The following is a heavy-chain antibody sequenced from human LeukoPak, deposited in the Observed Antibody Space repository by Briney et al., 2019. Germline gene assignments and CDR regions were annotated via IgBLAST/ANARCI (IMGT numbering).Heavy chain of an antibody. CDR3: ARATTTRTRFDY. J-gene: IGHJ4*02. CDR2: IYSGGST. CDR1: GFTFSKAW. V-gene: IGHV3-53*01. Sequence: GGSLRLSCAASGFTFSKAWMNWVRQAPGKGLEWVSVIYSGGSTYYADSVKGRFTISRDNSKNTPYLQMNSLRDEDTAVYFCARATTTRTRFDYWGQGTLVTVSS. D-gene: IGHD4-17*01.